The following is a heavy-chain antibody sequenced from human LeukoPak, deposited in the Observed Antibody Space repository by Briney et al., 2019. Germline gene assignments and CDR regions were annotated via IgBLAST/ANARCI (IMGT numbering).Heavy chain of an antibody. CDR1: GFTFSTYG. V-gene: IGHV3-30*02. Sequence: GGSLRLSCAASGFTFSTYGMHWVRQAPGKGLEWVSFIRYDGSNKDYADSVKGRFTISRDNSKNTLYLQRNSLRAEDMAVCYCANTMVTANPAYYYYCMDVWGKGTTVTVSS. D-gene: IGHD2-21*02. CDR2: IRYDGSNK. J-gene: IGHJ6*03. CDR3: ANTMVTANPAYYYYCMDV.